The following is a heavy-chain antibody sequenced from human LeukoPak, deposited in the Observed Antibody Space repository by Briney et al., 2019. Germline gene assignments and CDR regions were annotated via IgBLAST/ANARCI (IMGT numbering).Heavy chain of an antibody. Sequence: SETLSLTCTVSGGSISSYYWSWIRQPPGKGLEWIGYIYYSGTTYYNPSLKSRLTISVDTSENQFSLKLSSVTAADTAVYYCARTAHGSGSYYDRWGQGTLVTVSS. CDR2: IYYSGTT. CDR1: GGSISSYY. D-gene: IGHD3-10*01. J-gene: IGHJ4*02. CDR3: ARTAHGSGSYYDR. V-gene: IGHV4-59*06.